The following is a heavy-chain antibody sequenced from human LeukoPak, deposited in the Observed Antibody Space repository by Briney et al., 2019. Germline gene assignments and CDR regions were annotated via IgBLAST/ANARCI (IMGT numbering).Heavy chain of an antibody. CDR3: TRDAMVRGGSSYYHGMDV. CDR1: GFTFSDYY. D-gene: IGHD3-10*01. CDR2: SKNKASGYTT. J-gene: IGHJ6*02. Sequence: QSGGSLGLCCEVSGFTFSDYYMNWVRQAPGKGLEWVGRSKNKASGYTTEYAASVKGRFTISRDDSKSSLYLQMNSLNTEDTAVYYCTRDAMVRGGSSYYHGMDVWGQGTTVTVSS. V-gene: IGHV3-72*01.